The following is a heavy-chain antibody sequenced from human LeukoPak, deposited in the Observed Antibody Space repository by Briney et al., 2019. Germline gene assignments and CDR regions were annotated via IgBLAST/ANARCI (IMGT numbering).Heavy chain of an antibody. V-gene: IGHV4-30-2*03. D-gene: IGHD1-1*01. CDR2: IYYSGST. J-gene: IGHJ4*02. CDR1: GGSVSTGDYY. Sequence: PSQTLSLTCTVSGGSVSTGDYYWSWIRQHPGKGLEWIGSIYYSGSTYYNPSLKSRVTISVDTSKNQFSLKLSSVTAADTAVYYCARADPLEPTTATFDYWGQGTLVTVSS. CDR3: ARADPLEPTTATFDY.